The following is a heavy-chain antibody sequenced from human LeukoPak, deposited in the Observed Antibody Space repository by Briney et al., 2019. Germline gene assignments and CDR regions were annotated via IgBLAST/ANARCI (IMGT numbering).Heavy chain of an antibody. V-gene: IGHV3-7*01. J-gene: IGHJ4*02. CDR3: ARDANSGSYPEYYFDY. D-gene: IGHD3-10*01. CDR1: GVTSSSDW. Sequence: GGSLSLSCALSGVTSSSDWISCGRRAPGTGGGGVADIRQAGSEKAYVDSVQGRFAISRDNAKTSLFLQLNCLRAQARAVHYCARDANSGSYPEYYFDYWGQGTLVTVSS. CDR2: IRQAGSEK.